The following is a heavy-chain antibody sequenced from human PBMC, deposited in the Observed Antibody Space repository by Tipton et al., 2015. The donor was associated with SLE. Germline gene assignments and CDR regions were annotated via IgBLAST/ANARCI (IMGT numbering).Heavy chain of an antibody. CDR1: GASISDVNYS. CDR3: ARIQLENFWSGLCAD. J-gene: IGHJ4*02. D-gene: IGHD3-3*01. V-gene: IGHV4-39*07. Sequence: TLSLTCNVYGASISDVNYSWGWAWVRQSPGKGLEWIGSIHYTGSTYYNPSLKSRVTISLDTSKNQFSLKMGSVTAADTAVYYCARIQLENFWSGLCADWGQGALVTVSS. CDR2: IHYTGST.